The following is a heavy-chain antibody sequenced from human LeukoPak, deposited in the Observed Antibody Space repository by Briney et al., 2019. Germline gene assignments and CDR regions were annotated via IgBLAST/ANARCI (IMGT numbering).Heavy chain of an antibody. Sequence: GGSLRLSCAASGFTFSSYAMSWVRQAPGKGLEWVSAISGSGGSTYYADSVKGRFTISRDNSKNTLYLQMNSLRAEGTAVYYCAKLPDLVVITFDYWGQGTLVTVSS. V-gene: IGHV3-23*01. J-gene: IGHJ4*02. CDR1: GFTFSSYA. CDR2: ISGSGGST. CDR3: AKLPDLVVITFDY. D-gene: IGHD3-22*01.